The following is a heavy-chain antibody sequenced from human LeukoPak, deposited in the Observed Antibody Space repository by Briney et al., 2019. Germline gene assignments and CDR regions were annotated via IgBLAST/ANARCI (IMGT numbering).Heavy chain of an antibody. Sequence: SVKVSCKASGGTFSSYGISWVRQAPGQGLEWMGRIIPILGIANYAQKFQGRVTITADKSTSTAYMELSSLRSEDTAVYYCARDLLTTVVTRYFDYWGQGTLVTVSS. CDR2: IIPILGIA. V-gene: IGHV1-69*04. D-gene: IGHD4-23*01. CDR1: GGTFSSYG. J-gene: IGHJ4*02. CDR3: ARDLLTTVVTRYFDY.